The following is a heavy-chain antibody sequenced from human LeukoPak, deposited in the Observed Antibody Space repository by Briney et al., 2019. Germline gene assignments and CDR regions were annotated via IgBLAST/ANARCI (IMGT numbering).Heavy chain of an antibody. CDR3: ASYIVATSGDF. Sequence: KPGGSLRLSCAASGLTFSDYYMIGTRQAPGKGLEWVAYITSSGADIYYADSVKGRFTISRDNAKNALFLRMNSLRVEDTATYYCASYIVATSGDFWGQGTLVSVSS. V-gene: IGHV3-11*01. CDR2: ITSSGADI. J-gene: IGHJ4*02. D-gene: IGHD5-12*01. CDR1: GLTFSDYY.